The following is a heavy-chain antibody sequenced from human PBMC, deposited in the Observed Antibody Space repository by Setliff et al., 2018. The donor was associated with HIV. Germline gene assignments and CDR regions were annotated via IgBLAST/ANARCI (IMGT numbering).Heavy chain of an antibody. CDR2: ISDSGGST. Sequence: PGGSLRLSCAASGFTFSSYAMSWVRQAPGKGLEWVSGISDSGGSTYYGDSVKGWFTISRDNSKNTLYLQMNSLRAEDTAVYYCAKGDSSSGYYWARFDYWGQGTLVTVS. CDR1: GFTFSSYA. V-gene: IGHV3-23*01. J-gene: IGHJ4*02. D-gene: IGHD3-22*01. CDR3: AKGDSSSGYYWARFDY.